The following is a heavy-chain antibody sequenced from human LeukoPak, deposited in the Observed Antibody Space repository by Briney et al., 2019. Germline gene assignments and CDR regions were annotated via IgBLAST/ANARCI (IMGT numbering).Heavy chain of an antibody. CDR2: IKQDGSEK. D-gene: IGHD6-13*01. CDR1: AFTFSNYW. Sequence: PSGTLTLTCAASAFTFSNYWMNWVRQPPGEGLEWVASIKQDGSEKYYVDSVKGRFTISSDTSKNSLSLQLNTLTAEDTAVYYCLRDRGYRTYDCWGQGTLVTVSS. V-gene: IGHV3-7*01. J-gene: IGHJ4*02. CDR3: LRDRGYRTYDC.